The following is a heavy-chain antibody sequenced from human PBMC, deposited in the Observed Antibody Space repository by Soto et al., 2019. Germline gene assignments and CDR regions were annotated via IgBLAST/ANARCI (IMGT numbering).Heavy chain of an antibody. J-gene: IGHJ4*02. CDR2: VKSKTDGGTT. D-gene: IGHD2-21*02. Sequence: EVQLVESGGGLVKPGGSLRLSCAASGFTFRNAWMSWVRQAPGKGLEWVGRVKSKTDGGTTDYAALMKGRFTISRDDSKNTLYLQMNSLKTEDTAVYYCCGADCGGDCYTPFDYWGQGTLVTVSS. V-gene: IGHV3-15*01. CDR1: GFTFRNAW. CDR3: CGADCGGDCYTPFDY.